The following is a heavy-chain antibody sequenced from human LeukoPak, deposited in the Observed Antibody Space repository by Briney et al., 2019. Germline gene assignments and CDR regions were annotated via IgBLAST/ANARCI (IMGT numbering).Heavy chain of an antibody. Sequence: GGSLRLSCAASGFTFDDYAMHWVRQAPGKGLEWVSGISWNSGSIGYADSVKGRFTISRDNAKNSLYLQMNSLRAEDTAVYYCARDRSAGYSSGWGPNYFDYWGQGTLVTVSS. CDR3: ARDRSAGYSSGWGPNYFDY. CDR2: ISWNSGSI. CDR1: GFTFDDYA. V-gene: IGHV3-9*01. D-gene: IGHD6-19*01. J-gene: IGHJ4*02.